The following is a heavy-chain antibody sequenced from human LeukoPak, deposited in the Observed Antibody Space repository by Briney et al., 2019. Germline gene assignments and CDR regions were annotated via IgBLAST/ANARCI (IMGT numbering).Heavy chain of an antibody. D-gene: IGHD6-6*01. V-gene: IGHV3-74*01. Sequence: PGGSLRLSCAASGFTFSSYWMHWVRQAPGKGVVWVSRINSDGSSTTYADSVKGRFTISRDNAENTLYLQMNSLRAEDTAVYYCARGFSTSFFDYWGQGTLVTVSS. CDR2: INSDGSST. CDR1: GFTFSSYW. J-gene: IGHJ4*02. CDR3: ARGFSTSFFDY.